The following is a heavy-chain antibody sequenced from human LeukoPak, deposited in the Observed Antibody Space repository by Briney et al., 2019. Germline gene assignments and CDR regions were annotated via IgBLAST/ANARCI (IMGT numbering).Heavy chain of an antibody. V-gene: IGHV3-53*01. J-gene: IGHJ5*02. CDR1: GFTVSSNY. Sequence: GGSLRLSCAASGFTVSSNYMSWVRQAPGKGLEWVSVIYSGGSTYYADSVKGRFTISRDNSKNTLYLQMNSLRAEDTAVYYCARYYGPARFDPWGQGTLVTVSS. CDR2: IYSGGST. D-gene: IGHD3-3*01. CDR3: ARYYGPARFDP.